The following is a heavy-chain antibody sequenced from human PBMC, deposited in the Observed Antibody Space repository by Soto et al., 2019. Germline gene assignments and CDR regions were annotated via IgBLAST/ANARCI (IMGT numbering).Heavy chain of an antibody. J-gene: IGHJ4*02. D-gene: IGHD2-15*01. CDR3: TRDRCSGGSCPADY. CDR2: IRSKGYGGTT. Sequence: SPRLSCTASGFTFGDYAMSWFRQAPGKGLEWVGFIRSKGYGGTTEYAASVKGRFTISRDDSKSIAYLQMNSLKTEDTALYYCTRDRCSGGSCPADYWGQGTLVTVSS. CDR1: GFTFGDYA. V-gene: IGHV3-49*03.